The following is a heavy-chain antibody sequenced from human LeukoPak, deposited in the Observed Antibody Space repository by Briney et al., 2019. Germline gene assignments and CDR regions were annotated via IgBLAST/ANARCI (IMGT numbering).Heavy chain of an antibody. CDR1: GFTFSSYS. D-gene: IGHD3-10*01. CDR2: ISSSSSTI. CDR3: ARDYSYGSGTYYYYMDV. V-gene: IGHV3-48*01. J-gene: IGHJ6*03. Sequence: AGGSLRLSCAASGFTFSSYSMNWVRQAPGKGLEWVSYISSSSSTIHYADSVKGRFTISRDNAKNSLYLQMNSLRAEDTAVYYCARDYSYGSGTYYYYMDVWGKGTTVTVSS.